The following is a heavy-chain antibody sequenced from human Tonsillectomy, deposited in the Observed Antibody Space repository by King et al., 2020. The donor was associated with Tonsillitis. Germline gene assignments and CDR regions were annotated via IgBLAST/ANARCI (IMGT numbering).Heavy chain of an antibody. CDR2: IYYSGST. V-gene: IGHV4-59*01. CDR3: ARCGASSSWYYYYYMDV. D-gene: IGHD6-13*01. Sequence: QLQESGPGLVKPSETLSLTCTVSGGSISSYYWSWIRPPPGKGLEWIGYIYYSGSTNYNPSLKSRVTISVDTSKNQFSLKLSSVTAADTAVYYCARCGASSSWYYYYYMDVWGKGTTVTVSS. CDR1: GGSISSYY. J-gene: IGHJ6*03.